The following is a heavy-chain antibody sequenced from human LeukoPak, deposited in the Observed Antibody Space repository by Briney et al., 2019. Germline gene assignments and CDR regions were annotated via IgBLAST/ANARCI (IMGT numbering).Heavy chain of an antibody. CDR1: GFTVSSSY. J-gene: IGHJ4*02. CDR2: IYSGTTT. Sequence: GGSLRPSCAASGFTVSSSYMSWVRQAPGKGLEWVSVIYSGTTTYYADSVKGRFTISRDNSKNTLYLQMNSLRAEDTAVYYCALRGGSGSYSYFFDSWGQGTLVTVSS. CDR3: ALRGGSGSYSYFFDS. D-gene: IGHD3-10*01. V-gene: IGHV3-53*01.